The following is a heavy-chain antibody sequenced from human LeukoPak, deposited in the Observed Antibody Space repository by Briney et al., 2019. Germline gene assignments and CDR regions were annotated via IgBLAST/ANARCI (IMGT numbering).Heavy chain of an antibody. J-gene: IGHJ4*02. V-gene: IGHV3-7*04. CDR3: ARWSGAYHTFHY. D-gene: IGHD1-14*01. CDR2: IKQDGSEK. Sequence: GGSLSLSCAPSGFTFISYCMTGVRQAPGEGLEWVASIKQDGSEKSYVDSVKGRFTISRDSGKNSLYLQMNSLRAEDTAMYYCARWSGAYHTFHYWGQGTLVTVSS. CDR1: GFTFISYC.